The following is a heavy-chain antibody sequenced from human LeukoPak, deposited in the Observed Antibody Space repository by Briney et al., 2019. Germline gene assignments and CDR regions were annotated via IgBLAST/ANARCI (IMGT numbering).Heavy chain of an antibody. CDR3: ARRPKAMVRGVMDAFDI. D-gene: IGHD3-10*01. V-gene: IGHV4-61*02. J-gene: IGHJ3*02. Sequence: SETLSLTCTVSGGSISSGSYYWSWIRQPAGKGLEWIGRIYTSGSTNYNPSLKSRVTISVDTSKNQFSLKLSSVTAADTAVYYCARRPKAMVRGVMDAFDIWGQGTMVTVSS. CDR2: IYTSGST. CDR1: GGSISSGSYY.